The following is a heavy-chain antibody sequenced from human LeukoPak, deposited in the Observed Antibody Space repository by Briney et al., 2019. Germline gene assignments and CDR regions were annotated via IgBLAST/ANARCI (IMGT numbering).Heavy chain of an antibody. Sequence: GGSLRLSCAASGFTVSSNYMSWVRQAPGKGLEWVSVIYSGGSTYYADSVKGRFTISRDNSKNTLYLQMNSLRAEDTAVYYCARSSYDFWSGYFHFDYRGQGTLVTVSS. CDR3: ARSSYDFWSGYFHFDY. J-gene: IGHJ4*02. CDR2: IYSGGST. V-gene: IGHV3-53*01. D-gene: IGHD3-3*01. CDR1: GFTVSSNY.